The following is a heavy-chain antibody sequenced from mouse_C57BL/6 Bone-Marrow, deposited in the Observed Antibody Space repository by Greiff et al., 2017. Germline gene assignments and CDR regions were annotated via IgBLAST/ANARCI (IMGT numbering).Heavy chain of an antibody. V-gene: IGHV1-82*01. CDR2: FYPGDGDT. Sequence: VQLQQSGPELVKPGASVKISCKASGYAFSSSWMNWVKQRPGQGLEWIGRFYPGDGDTNYNGKFKGKATLTADKSSSTAYMQLSSLTSEDSAVYFCARLWSFAYWGQGTLVTVSA. D-gene: IGHD1-1*02. J-gene: IGHJ3*01. CDR1: GYAFSSSW. CDR3: ARLWSFAY.